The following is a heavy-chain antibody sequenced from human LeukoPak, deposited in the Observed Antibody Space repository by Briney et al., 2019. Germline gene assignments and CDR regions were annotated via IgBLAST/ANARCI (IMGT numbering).Heavy chain of an antibody. CDR3: ASEIYGSRGRPFDP. Sequence: ASVKVSCKASGYTFTSYGLSWVRQAPGQGLEWMGWISTYNGSTHYAQKFQGRVTMTTDTSTSTAYMEVTSLRSDDTAVYYCASEIYGSRGRPFDPWGQGTLVTVSS. J-gene: IGHJ5*02. CDR2: ISTYNGST. CDR1: GYTFTSYG. D-gene: IGHD3-10*01. V-gene: IGHV1-18*01.